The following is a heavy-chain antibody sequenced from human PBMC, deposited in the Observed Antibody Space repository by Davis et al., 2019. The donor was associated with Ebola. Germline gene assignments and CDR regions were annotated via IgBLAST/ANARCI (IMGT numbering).Heavy chain of an antibody. D-gene: IGHD5-12*01. J-gene: IGHJ4*02. Sequence: GESLKISCAASGFTFSSYAMHWVRQSPGKGLEWVAVIYSGGSYTNYADSVKGRFTISRDNSKNTLYLQMNSLRAEDTAVYYCARELAMMAHGQVYFDYWGQGTLVTVSS. CDR1: GFTFSSYA. V-gene: IGHV3-33*01. CDR3: ARELAMMAHGQVYFDY. CDR2: IYSGGSYT.